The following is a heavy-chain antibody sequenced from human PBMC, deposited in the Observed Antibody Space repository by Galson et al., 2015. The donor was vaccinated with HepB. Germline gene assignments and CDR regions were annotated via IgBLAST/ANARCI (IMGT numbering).Heavy chain of an antibody. CDR2: INAGNGNT. V-gene: IGHV1-3*01. D-gene: IGHD6-19*01. CDR3: ARVKWRVPFDH. J-gene: IGHJ4*02. CDR1: GYTFTSYA. Sequence: SVKVSCKASGYTFTSYAMHWVRQAPGQRLEWMGWINAGNGNTKYSQKFKGRVTITRDTSASTAYMELSSLRSEDTAVYYCARVKWRVPFDHWGQGTLVTVFS.